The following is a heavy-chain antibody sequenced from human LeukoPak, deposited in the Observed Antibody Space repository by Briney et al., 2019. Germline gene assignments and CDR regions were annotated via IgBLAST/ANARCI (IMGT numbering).Heavy chain of an antibody. Sequence: SETLSLTCTVSGYSISSGYFWGWIRQPPGKGLEWIGSIYHSGSTYYNPSLKSRVTISEDTSKNQFSLKLSSVTAADTAVYYCARDRRAVAGPSFDYWGQGTLVTVSS. J-gene: IGHJ4*02. CDR1: GYSISSGYF. D-gene: IGHD6-19*01. CDR3: ARDRRAVAGPSFDY. V-gene: IGHV4-38-2*02. CDR2: IYHSGST.